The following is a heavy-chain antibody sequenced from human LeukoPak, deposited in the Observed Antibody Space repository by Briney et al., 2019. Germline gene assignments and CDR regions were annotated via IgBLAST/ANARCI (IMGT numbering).Heavy chain of an antibody. Sequence: ASVKVSCKTSGYTFTSYGISWVRQAPGQGLEWMGWISGYNANTNYAQKLQGRVTMTTDTSTSTAYMELRSLRSDDAAVYYCARDSAPAVAGKGQRGGFDYWGQGNLVTVSS. J-gene: IGHJ4*02. V-gene: IGHV1-18*01. D-gene: IGHD6-19*01. CDR1: GYTFTSYG. CDR2: ISGYNANT. CDR3: ARDSAPAVAGKGQRGGFDY.